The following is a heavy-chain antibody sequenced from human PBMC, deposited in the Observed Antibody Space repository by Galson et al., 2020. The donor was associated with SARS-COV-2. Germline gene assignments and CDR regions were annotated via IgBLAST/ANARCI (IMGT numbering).Heavy chain of an antibody. D-gene: IGHD3-22*01. CDR1: GGSFSGYS. V-gene: IGHV4-34*01. CDR2: IKHGGST. J-gene: IGHJ4*02. CDR3: ARGRGDITMIVVVITAASFYFDS. Sequence: SETLSLTCAVYGGSFSGYSWSWIRQSPGKGLEWIGAIKHGGSTNYNPSLKSRVTISLDTSKNQFSLNLSSVTAADTAVYYCARGRGDITMIVVVITAASFYFDSWGQGTLVTVSS.